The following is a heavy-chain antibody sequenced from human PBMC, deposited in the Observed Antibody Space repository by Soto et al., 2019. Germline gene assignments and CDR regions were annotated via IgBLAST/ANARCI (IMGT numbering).Heavy chain of an antibody. V-gene: IGHV1-69*01. CDR3: ARGQCSTSCFYYGMDV. CDR1: GGTFSSYA. D-gene: IGHD2-2*01. J-gene: IGHJ6*02. CDR2: IIPIFGTA. Sequence: QVQLVQSGAEVKKPGSSVKVSCKASGGTFSSYAISWVRQAPGQGLEWMGGIIPIFGTANYAQKFQGRVTITADESTSIAYMELSSLRSEDTAVYYCARGQCSTSCFYYGMDVWGQGTTVTVSS.